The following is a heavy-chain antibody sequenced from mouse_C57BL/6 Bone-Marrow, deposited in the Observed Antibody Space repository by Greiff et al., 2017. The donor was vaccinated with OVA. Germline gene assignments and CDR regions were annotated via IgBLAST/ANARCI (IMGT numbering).Heavy chain of an antibody. CDR1: GFSLSTFGMG. J-gene: IGHJ4*01. CDR2: IWWDDDK. V-gene: IGHV8-8*01. CDR3: AYTRYYAMDY. Sequence: VKLVESGPGLLQPSQTLSLTCSFSGFSLSTFGMGVGWIRQPSGKGLEWLVHIWWDDDKYYNPALKSRLTISKDTSKNQVFLKFANVDTADTATCCCAYTRYYAMDYWGQGASVTVSS.